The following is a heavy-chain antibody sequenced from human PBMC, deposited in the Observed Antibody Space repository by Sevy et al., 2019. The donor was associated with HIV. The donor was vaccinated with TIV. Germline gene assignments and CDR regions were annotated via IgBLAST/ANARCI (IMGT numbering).Heavy chain of an antibody. CDR1: GGTFSSYA. CDR3: ASPPGCSSTSCHEWFDP. V-gene: IGHV1-69*13. CDR2: IIPIFGTA. Sequence: ASVKVSCKASGGTFSSYAISWVRQAPGQGLEWMGGIIPIFGTANYAQKFQGRVTITADESTSTAYMELSSLRSEDTAVYYCASPPGCSSTSCHEWFDPWGQGTLVTVSS. D-gene: IGHD2-2*01. J-gene: IGHJ5*02.